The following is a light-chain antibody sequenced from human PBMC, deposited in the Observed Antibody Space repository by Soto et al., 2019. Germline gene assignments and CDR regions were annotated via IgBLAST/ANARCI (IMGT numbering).Light chain of an antibody. Sequence: DIQMTQSPSSLSASVGDRVTITCRASQSISSYLNWYQQKPRKAPKLLIYASSSLQSGVPSRFSGSVSGTDFTLTISSLQPEDFATYYCQQSYSTPRTFGQGTKVEIK. CDR2: ASS. CDR3: QQSYSTPRT. CDR1: QSISSY. J-gene: IGKJ1*01. V-gene: IGKV1-39*01.